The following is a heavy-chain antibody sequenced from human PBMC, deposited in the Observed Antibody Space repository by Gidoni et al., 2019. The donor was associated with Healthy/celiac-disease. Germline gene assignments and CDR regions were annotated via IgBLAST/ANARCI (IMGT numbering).Heavy chain of an antibody. CDR2: IEWEDDK. V-gene: IGHV2-70*15. J-gene: IGHJ4*02. Sequence: QVTLRESGPALVQPTQTLTLTCTFSGFSLCTSGMCVSWIRQPPGKALQWLARIEWEDDKYYSTALKTRLTSSKDTSKKQVVRTMTNMDPVEKATYYCARIRGTAAGHFDYWGQGTLVTVSS. CDR1: GFSLCTSGMC. CDR3: ARIRGTAAGHFDY. D-gene: IGHD6-13*01.